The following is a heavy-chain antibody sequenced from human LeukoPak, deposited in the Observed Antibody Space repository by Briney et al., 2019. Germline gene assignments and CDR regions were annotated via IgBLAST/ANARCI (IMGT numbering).Heavy chain of an antibody. J-gene: IGHJ3*02. Sequence: ASVKVSCKASGYTFTNYYIHWARQAPGQGLEWMGLINPSGGSTNYAQKFQGRVTMTRDTSMSTVYMELSSLRSEDTAVYYCASRAVAGKNDAFDIWGQGTMVTVSS. D-gene: IGHD6-19*01. CDR2: INPSGGST. V-gene: IGHV1-46*01. CDR1: GYTFTNYY. CDR3: ASRAVAGKNDAFDI.